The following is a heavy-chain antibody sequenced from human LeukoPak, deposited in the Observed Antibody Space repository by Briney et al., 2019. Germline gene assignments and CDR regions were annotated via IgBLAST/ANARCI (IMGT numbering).Heavy chain of an antibody. V-gene: IGHV4-4*02. CDR1: GGSISSSHW. J-gene: IGHJ4*02. CDR2: IYHSGIT. Sequence: PSETLSLTCAVSGGSISSSHWWSWVRQPPGKGLEWIADIYHSGITNYNPSLKSRVTISIDKSKNQFSLKLSSVTPADTAVYYCARGQGTVTTSFDYWGQGTLVTVSS. D-gene: IGHD4-17*01. CDR3: ARGQGTVTTSFDY.